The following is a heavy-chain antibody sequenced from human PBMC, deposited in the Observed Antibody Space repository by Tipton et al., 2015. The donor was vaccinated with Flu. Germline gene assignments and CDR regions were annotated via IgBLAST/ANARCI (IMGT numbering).Heavy chain of an antibody. CDR3: ARDYYYGMGV. CDR2: TYFRSKWCY. V-gene: IGHV6-1*01. Sequence: VKPSQTLSLTCAISGDSVSSKSAAWIWIRQSPSRGLEWLGRTYFRSKWCYDYAVSVKSRITISPDKSKNQFSLQLNSVTPEDTAVYYCARDYYYGMGVWSQGTTVTVSS. J-gene: IGHJ6*02. CDR1: GDSVSSKSAA.